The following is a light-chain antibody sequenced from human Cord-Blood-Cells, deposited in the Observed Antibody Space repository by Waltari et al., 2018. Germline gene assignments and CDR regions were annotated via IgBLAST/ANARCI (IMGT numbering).Light chain of an antibody. J-gene: IGKJ1*01. CDR1: QSVLYSANNTNY. CDR2: CAS. CDR3: QQYYSTPWT. Sequence: DIVMTQSPESLAVSLGERATINCKSSQSVLYSANNTNYLAWYQQKPGQPPKLLISCASTRESGVPDRCSGSGSGADFTLPISSLQAEDVAVYYCQQYYSTPWTFGQGTKVEIK. V-gene: IGKV4-1*01.